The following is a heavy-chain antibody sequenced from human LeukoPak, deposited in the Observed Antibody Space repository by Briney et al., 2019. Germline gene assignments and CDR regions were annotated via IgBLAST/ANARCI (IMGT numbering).Heavy chain of an antibody. J-gene: IGHJ4*02. CDR2: INHSGST. Sequence: SETLSLTCAVYGGSFSDYYWSWIRQPPGKGLEWIGEINHSGSTNYNPSLKSRVTISVDTSKNQFSLKLSSVTAADTAVYYCARGSIVVVDYWGQGTLVTVSS. D-gene: IGHD2-21*01. CDR3: ARGSIVVVDY. V-gene: IGHV4-34*01. CDR1: GGSFSDYY.